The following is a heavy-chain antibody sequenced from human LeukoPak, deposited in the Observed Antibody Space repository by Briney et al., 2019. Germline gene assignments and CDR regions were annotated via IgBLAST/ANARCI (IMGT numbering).Heavy chain of an antibody. Sequence: GGSLRLSCAASGFTFSSYSMNWVRQAPGKGLEWVSSISNSGESTYYADSVKGRFTVSRDNSKNTIYLQMNRLRAEDTAVYFCAKNGPVVGIFRAFDYWGQGTLATVSS. CDR3: AKNGPVVGIFRAFDY. J-gene: IGHJ4*02. V-gene: IGHV3-23*01. CDR1: GFTFSSYS. D-gene: IGHD2-15*01. CDR2: ISNSGEST.